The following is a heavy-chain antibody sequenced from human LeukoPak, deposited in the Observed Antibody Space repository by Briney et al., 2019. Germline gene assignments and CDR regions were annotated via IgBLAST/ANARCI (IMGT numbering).Heavy chain of an antibody. CDR1: GFTFSYYW. D-gene: IGHD6-13*01. CDR3: AKDTEAGYYHYGMDV. J-gene: IGHJ6*02. CDR2: IKSDGSIT. Sequence: PGGSLRLSCATSGFTFSYYWMHWVRQAPGKGLVWVSRIKSDGSITYYADSVKGRFTISRDRDESKNTLYLQMNSLRAEDTAVYYCAKDTEAGYYHYGMDVWGQGTTVTVS. V-gene: IGHV3-74*01.